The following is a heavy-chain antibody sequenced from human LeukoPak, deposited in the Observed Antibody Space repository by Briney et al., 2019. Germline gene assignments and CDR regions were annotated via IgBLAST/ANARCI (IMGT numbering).Heavy chain of an antibody. CDR2: INWNGGST. J-gene: IGHJ3*02. V-gene: IGHV3-20*04. CDR1: GFTFDDYG. CDR3: ARGYDSSGYTDDAFDI. Sequence: GGSLRLSCAASGFTFDDYGMSWVRQAPGEGLEWVSGINWNGGSTGYADSVKGRFTISRDNAKNSLYLQMNSLRAEDTALYYCARGYDSSGYTDDAFDIWGQGTMVTVSS. D-gene: IGHD3-22*01.